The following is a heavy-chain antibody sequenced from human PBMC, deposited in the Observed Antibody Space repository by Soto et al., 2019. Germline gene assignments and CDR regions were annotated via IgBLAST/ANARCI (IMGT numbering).Heavy chain of an antibody. Sequence: QVQLVQSGAEVKKPGASVKVSCKASGYTFTSYGISWVRQAPGQGLEWMGWISAYNGNTNYAQKLQGRVTMTTDTSTSTAYMELRSRRSDDTAVYYCASWPRWVDGYNSYGMDVWGQGTTVTVSS. CDR2: ISAYNGNT. CDR3: ASWPRWVDGYNSYGMDV. D-gene: IGHD5-12*01. J-gene: IGHJ6*02. CDR1: GYTFTSYG. V-gene: IGHV1-18*01.